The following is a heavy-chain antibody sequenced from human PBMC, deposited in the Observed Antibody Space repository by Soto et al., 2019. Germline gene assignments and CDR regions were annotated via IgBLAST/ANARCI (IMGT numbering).Heavy chain of an antibody. CDR2: IYYSGST. D-gene: IGHD2-2*01. Sequence: PSETLSLTCTVSGGSVSSASYYWSWIRQPPGKGLEWIAYIYYSGSTNNNPSLKSRVTLSVDTSKNQFSLKLSSLTAADTAVYYCERLDCISNSCLFDYWGQGALVTVSS. CDR1: GGSVSSASYY. J-gene: IGHJ4*02. CDR3: ERLDCISNSCLFDY. V-gene: IGHV4-61*01.